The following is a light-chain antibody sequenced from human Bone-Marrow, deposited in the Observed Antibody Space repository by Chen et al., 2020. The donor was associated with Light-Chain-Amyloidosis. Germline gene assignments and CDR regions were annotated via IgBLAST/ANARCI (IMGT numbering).Light chain of an antibody. CDR1: QSISSW. Sequence: DIQMTQSPSTLSAAVGDRVTITCRASQSISSWLAWYQQKPGKAPKLLIYKASSLESGVPSRFSGSGSGTEFTLTISSLQPDDFATYYCQQYNSYPYTFGQGTKLEIK. CDR3: QQYNSYPYT. CDR2: KAS. V-gene: IGKV1-5*03. J-gene: IGKJ2*01.